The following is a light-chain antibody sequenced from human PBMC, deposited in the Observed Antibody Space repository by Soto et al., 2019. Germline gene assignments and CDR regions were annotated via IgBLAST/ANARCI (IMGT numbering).Light chain of an antibody. J-gene: IGLJ2*01. V-gene: IGLV2-11*01. Sequence: QSALTQPRSVSGSPGQSVTISCSGSDSDVGYYNYVSWYQQHPGKAPKLMIYNVTKRPSGVPDRFSASKSGNTASLTISGLQAEDEADYYCSSYVGSNFHVLFGGGTKLTVL. CDR3: SSYVGSNFHVL. CDR2: NVT. CDR1: DSDVGYYNY.